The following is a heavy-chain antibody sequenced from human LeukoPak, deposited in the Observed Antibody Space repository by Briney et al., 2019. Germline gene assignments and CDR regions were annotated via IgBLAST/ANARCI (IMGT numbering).Heavy chain of an antibody. CDR3: ARDLYSSSPCSFDP. V-gene: IGHV3-48*04. Sequence: GGSLRLSCAASGFTFSSSSMNWVRQAPGKGLEWVSYISSSGSTIYYADPVKGRFTISRDNAKNSLYLQMNSLRAEDTAVYYCARDLYSSSPCSFDPWGQGTLVTVSS. D-gene: IGHD6-13*01. CDR1: GFTFSSSS. CDR2: ISSSGSTI. J-gene: IGHJ5*02.